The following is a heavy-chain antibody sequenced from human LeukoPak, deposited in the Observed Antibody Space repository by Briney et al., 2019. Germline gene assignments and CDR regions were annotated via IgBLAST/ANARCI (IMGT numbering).Heavy chain of an antibody. Sequence: GASVKVSCKASGYTFTSYGSSWVRQAPGQGLEWMGWINPNSGGTNYAQKFQGRVTMTRDTSISTAYMELSRLRSDDTAVYYCARAYSSGWYGVYYFDYWGQGTLVTVSS. CDR1: GYTFTSYG. V-gene: IGHV1-2*02. J-gene: IGHJ4*01. D-gene: IGHD6-19*01. CDR2: INPNSGGT. CDR3: ARAYSSGWYGVYYFDY.